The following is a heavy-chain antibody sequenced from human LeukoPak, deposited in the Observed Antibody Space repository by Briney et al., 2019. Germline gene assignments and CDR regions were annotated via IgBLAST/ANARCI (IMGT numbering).Heavy chain of an antibody. CDR3: AREDVVGATHFDY. CDR1: GGTFSSYA. Sequence: ASVKVSCKASGGTFSSYAISWVRQAPGQGLEWMGRIIPILGIANYAQKFQGRVTITADKSTSTAYMEPSSLRSEDTAVYYCAREDVVGATHFDYWGQGTLVTVSS. V-gene: IGHV1-69*04. D-gene: IGHD1-26*01. CDR2: IIPILGIA. J-gene: IGHJ4*02.